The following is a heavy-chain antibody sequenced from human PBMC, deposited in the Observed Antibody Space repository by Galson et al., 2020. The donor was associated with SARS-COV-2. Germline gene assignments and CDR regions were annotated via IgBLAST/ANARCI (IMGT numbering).Heavy chain of an antibody. V-gene: IGHV4-39*01. CDR3: AGTIRYYEDNSGNYRVIYFDY. CDR1: GGSISSSSYY. Sequence: SETLSLTCTVSGGSISSSSYYWGWIRQPPGKGLEWIGSIYYSGSTYYNPSLKSRATISVNTSKNQFPLKLSSVTAADTAVYYWAGTIRYYEDNSGNYRVIYFDYWGQGTLVTVSS. CDR2: IYYSGST. J-gene: IGHJ4*02. D-gene: IGHD3-22*01.